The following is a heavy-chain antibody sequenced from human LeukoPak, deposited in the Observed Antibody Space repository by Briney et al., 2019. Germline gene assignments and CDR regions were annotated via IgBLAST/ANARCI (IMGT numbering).Heavy chain of an antibody. CDR3: ARESSGNYYNPLGYMDV. D-gene: IGHD3-10*01. Sequence: PSETLSLTCTVSGGSISIYYWNWIRQPARKGLEWIGRIFTNGITNYDPSLKSRVTMSVDTSKNQFSLNLSSVTAADTAVYYCARESSGNYYNPLGYMDVWGKGTTVTVSS. CDR1: GGSISIYY. CDR2: IFTNGIT. V-gene: IGHV4-4*07. J-gene: IGHJ6*03.